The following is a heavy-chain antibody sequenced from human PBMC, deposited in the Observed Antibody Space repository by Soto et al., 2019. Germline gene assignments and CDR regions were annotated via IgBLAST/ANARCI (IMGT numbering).Heavy chain of an antibody. Sequence: SVKVSCKASGGTFSSYAISWVRQAPGQGLEWMGGIIPIFGTANYAQKFQGRVTITADESTSTAYMELSSLRSEDTAVYYCARSAYGDYTEYFQHWGQGTLVTAPQ. D-gene: IGHD4-17*01. CDR3: ARSAYGDYTEYFQH. CDR2: IIPIFGTA. J-gene: IGHJ1*01. V-gene: IGHV1-69*13. CDR1: GGTFSSYA.